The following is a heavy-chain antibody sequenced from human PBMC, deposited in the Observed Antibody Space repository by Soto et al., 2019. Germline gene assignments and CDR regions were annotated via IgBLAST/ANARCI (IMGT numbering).Heavy chain of an antibody. CDR2: ISSSSSTI. CDR3: AREEVELGNEPFDI. D-gene: IGHD7-27*01. CDR1: GFTFSSYS. V-gene: IGHV3-48*04. J-gene: IGHJ3*02. Sequence: GGSLRLSCAASGFTFSSYSMNWVRQAPGKGLEWVSYISSSSSTIYYADSVKGRFTISRDNAKNSLYLQMNSLRAEDTAVYFCAREEVELGNEPFDIWGQGTMVTVSS.